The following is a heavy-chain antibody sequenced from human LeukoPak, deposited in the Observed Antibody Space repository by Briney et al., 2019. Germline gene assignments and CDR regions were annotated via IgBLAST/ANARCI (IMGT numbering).Heavy chain of an antibody. Sequence: PGGSLRLSCAASGFTFSSYSMNWVRQAPGKGLEWVSFISGSSVYIYYADSVKGRFTISRDNAKNSLYLQMNSLRVEDTALYHCARKGLGGELGGFDSWGQGTLVTVSS. CDR3: ARKGLGGELGGFDS. D-gene: IGHD1-7*01. CDR1: GFTFSSYS. V-gene: IGHV3-21*04. CDR2: ISGSSVYI. J-gene: IGHJ4*02.